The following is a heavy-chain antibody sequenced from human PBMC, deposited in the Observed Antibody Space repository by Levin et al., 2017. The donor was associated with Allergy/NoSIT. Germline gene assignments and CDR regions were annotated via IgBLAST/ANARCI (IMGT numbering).Heavy chain of an antibody. CDR2: ISAYNGNT. D-gene: IGHD3-3*01. CDR3: ARVRYDFWSGYYFYGMDA. J-gene: IGHJ6*02. Sequence: ASVKVSCKASGYTFTSYGISWVRQAPGQGLEWMGWISAYNGNTNYAQKLQGRVTMTTDTSTSTAYMELRSLRSDDTAVYYCARVRYDFWSGYYFYGMDAWGQGTTVTVSS. CDR1: GYTFTSYG. V-gene: IGHV1-18*01.